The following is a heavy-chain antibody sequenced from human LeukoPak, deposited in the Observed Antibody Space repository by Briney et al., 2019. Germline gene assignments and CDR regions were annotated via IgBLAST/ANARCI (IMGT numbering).Heavy chain of an antibody. CDR3: ARSGTYQYSSTSDY. CDR1: SGSISTSNYY. V-gene: IGHV4-39*07. J-gene: IGHJ4*02. Sequence: SETLSLTCTVSSGSISTSNYYWGWVRQPPGKALEWIGNIFYSGSTYYSPSLKSRVTISLDTSRNQFSLKVTSVTAADTAVYYCARSGTYQYSSTSDYWGQGTLVTVSS. CDR2: IFYSGST. D-gene: IGHD6-13*01.